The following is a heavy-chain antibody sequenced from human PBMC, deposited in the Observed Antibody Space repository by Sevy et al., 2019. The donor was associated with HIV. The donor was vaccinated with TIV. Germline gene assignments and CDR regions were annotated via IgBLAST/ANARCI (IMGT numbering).Heavy chain of an antibody. CDR1: GFRFSDYS. D-gene: IGHD3-16*01. V-gene: IGHV3-30*14. CDR2: ISHDGRNNK. CDR3: ARDRGEILHSAFDY. Sequence: VGSLRLSCAASGFRFSDYSMHWVRQAPGKGLEWVAVISHDGRNNKYNVDSVKGRFTISRDNSKNTLFLQMNSLRAEDSAIYYCARDRGEILHSAFDYWGQGTLVTVSS. J-gene: IGHJ4*02.